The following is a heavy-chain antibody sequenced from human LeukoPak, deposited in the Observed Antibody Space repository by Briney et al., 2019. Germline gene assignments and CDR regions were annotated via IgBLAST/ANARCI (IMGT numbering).Heavy chain of an antibody. CDR1: GFTFGDYA. V-gene: IGHV3-49*04. CDR3: TREVDYYDSSGYSIFDY. Sequence: GGSLRLSCTASGFTFGDYAMSWVRQAPGKGLKWVGFIRSKAYGGTTEYAASVKGRFTISRDDSKSIAYLQMNSLKTEDTAVYYCTREVDYYDSSGYSIFDYWGQGTLVTVSS. D-gene: IGHD3-22*01. J-gene: IGHJ4*02. CDR2: IRSKAYGGTT.